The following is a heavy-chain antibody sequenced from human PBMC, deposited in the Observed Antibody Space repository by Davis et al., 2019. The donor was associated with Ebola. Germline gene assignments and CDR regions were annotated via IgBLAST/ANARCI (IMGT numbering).Heavy chain of an antibody. CDR2: IIPILGIA. CDR1: GYTFTSYA. D-gene: IGHD1-7*01. J-gene: IGHJ6*02. Sequence: AASVKVSCKASGYTFTSYAISWVRQAPGQGLEWMGRIIPILGIANYAQKFQGRVTITADKSTSTAYMELSSLRSEDTAVYYCASQLELRLYYYYYYGMDVWGQGTTVTVSS. CDR3: ASQLELRLYYYYYYGMDV. V-gene: IGHV1-69*04.